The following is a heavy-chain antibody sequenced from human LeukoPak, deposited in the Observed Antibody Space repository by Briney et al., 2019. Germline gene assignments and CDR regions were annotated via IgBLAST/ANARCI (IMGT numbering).Heavy chain of an antibody. CDR2: ISSSSSYI. D-gene: IGHD6-13*01. CDR1: GFTFNNDF. CDR3: AGMIAARDAFDI. Sequence: GGSLRLSCEASGFTFNNDFMTWVRQAPGKGLEWVSSISSSSSYIYYADSVKGRFTISRDNAKNSLYLQMNSLRAEDTAVYYCAGMIAARDAFDIWGQGTMVTVSS. V-gene: IGHV3-21*01. J-gene: IGHJ3*02.